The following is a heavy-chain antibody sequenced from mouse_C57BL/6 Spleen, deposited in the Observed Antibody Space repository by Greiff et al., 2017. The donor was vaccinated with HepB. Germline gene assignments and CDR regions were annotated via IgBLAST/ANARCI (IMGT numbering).Heavy chain of an antibody. Sequence: VQLQQSGPELVKPGASVKLSCKASGYTFTSYDINWVKQRPGQGLEWIGWIYPRDGSTKDNEKFKGKATLTVDTYSSTAYMELHSLTSEDSAVYFCARWGYDEDYAIDYWGQGTSVTVSS. J-gene: IGHJ4*01. D-gene: IGHD2-2*01. V-gene: IGHV1-85*01. CDR3: ARWGYDEDYAIDY. CDR2: IYPRDGST. CDR1: GYTFTSYD.